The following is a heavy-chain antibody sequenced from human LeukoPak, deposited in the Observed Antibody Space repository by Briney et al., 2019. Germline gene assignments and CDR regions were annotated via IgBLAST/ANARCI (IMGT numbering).Heavy chain of an antibody. Sequence: SETLSLTCTVSGGSISSYYWSWIRQPPGKGLEWMGYIYYSGSTKYNPSLKSRVSISVDTSKNQFSLKLSSMTAADTAVYYCARGAGAGYNLQPFDYWGQGTLVTVSS. D-gene: IGHD5-24*01. CDR2: IYYSGST. V-gene: IGHV4-59*08. J-gene: IGHJ4*02. CDR3: ARGAGAGYNLQPFDY. CDR1: GGSISSYY.